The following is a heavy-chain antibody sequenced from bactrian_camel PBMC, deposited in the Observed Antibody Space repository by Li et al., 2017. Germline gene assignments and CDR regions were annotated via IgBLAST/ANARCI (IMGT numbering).Heavy chain of an antibody. J-gene: IGHJ4*01. CDR1: RNIDDSYC. D-gene: IGHD2*01. CDR3: AALDAFYGGGSYCLLKNAYNA. CDR2: IDRVGST. Sequence: VQLVESGGGSVQSGGSLRLSCAVSRNIDDSYCIGWFRQAPGKEREGVAGIDRVGSTSYADSVKGRFTISQDNAKNTLWLQMNSLKVDDTAMYYCAALDAFYGGGSYCLLKNAYNAWGQGTQVTVS. V-gene: IGHV3S55*01.